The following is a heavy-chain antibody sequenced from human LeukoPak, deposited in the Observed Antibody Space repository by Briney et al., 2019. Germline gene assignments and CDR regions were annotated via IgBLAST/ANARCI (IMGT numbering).Heavy chain of an antibody. CDR2: IGTTGDT. J-gene: IGHJ3*02. V-gene: IGHV3-13*04. D-gene: IGHD3-22*01. Sequence: GGSLRLSCAASGFTFSSYDMHWVRQPTGKGLEWVSGIGTTGDTYYPGSVKGRCTISRENAKNALYLQMNSLRAGDTAVYYCARGLYYYDSSGYYGDTFDIWGQGTMVIVSS. CDR3: ARGLYYYDSSGYYGDTFDI. CDR1: GFTFSSYD.